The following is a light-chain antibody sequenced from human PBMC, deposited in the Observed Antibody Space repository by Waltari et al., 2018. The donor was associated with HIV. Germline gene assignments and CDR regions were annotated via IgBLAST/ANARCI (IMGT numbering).Light chain of an antibody. V-gene: IGKV4-1*01. CDR2: WAS. J-gene: IGKJ4*01. CDR3: QQHYTTPLT. CDR1: QSVLHSSNNKNY. Sequence: DIVMTQSPDSLAVSLGERATINCKSSQSVLHSSNNKNYLAGYQQKPGQPPKLLIYWASARESGVPDRFSASGSGTDFTLTISSLQAEDVAVYYCQQHYTTPLTFGGGTKVEI.